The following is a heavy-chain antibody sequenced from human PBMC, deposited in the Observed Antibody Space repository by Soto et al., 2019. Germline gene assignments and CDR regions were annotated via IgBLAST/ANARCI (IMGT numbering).Heavy chain of an antibody. V-gene: IGHV5-10-1*01. J-gene: IGHJ6*02. Sequence: GESLKISCKGSGYSFTSYWISWVRQMPGKGLEWMGRIDPSDSYTNYSPSFQGHVTISADKSISTAYLQWSSLKASDTAMYYCARHGCSSTSCYDYYYYGMDVWGQGTTVTVS. CDR2: IDPSDSYT. D-gene: IGHD2-2*01. CDR3: ARHGCSSTSCYDYYYYGMDV. CDR1: GYSFTSYW.